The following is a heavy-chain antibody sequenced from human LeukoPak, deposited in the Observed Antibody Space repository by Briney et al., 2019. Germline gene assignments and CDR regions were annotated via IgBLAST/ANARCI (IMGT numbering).Heavy chain of an antibody. Sequence: GGSLRLSCAASGFTFSDYYMSCIRQAPGKGLEWVSYISSSGSTIYYADSVKGRFTISRDNAKNSLYLQMNSLRAEDTAVYYCASGLRFLEWLGAFDIWGQGTMVTVSS. V-gene: IGHV3-11*04. CDR1: GFTFSDYY. CDR3: ASGLRFLEWLGAFDI. CDR2: ISSSGSTI. J-gene: IGHJ3*02. D-gene: IGHD3-3*01.